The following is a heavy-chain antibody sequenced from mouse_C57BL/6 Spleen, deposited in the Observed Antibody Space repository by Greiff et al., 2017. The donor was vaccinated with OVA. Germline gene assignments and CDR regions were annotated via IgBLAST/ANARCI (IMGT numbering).Heavy chain of an antibody. CDR3: ASKGYYGSSYYAMDY. V-gene: IGHV1-64*01. CDR1: GYTFTSYW. CDR2: IHPNSGST. Sequence: VQLQQPGAELVKPGASVKLSCKASGYTFTSYWMHWVKQRPGQGLEWIGMIHPNSGSTNYNEKFKSKATLTVDKSSSTAYMQLSSLTSKDSAVYYCASKGYYGSSYYAMDYWGQGTSVTVSS. J-gene: IGHJ4*01. D-gene: IGHD1-1*01.